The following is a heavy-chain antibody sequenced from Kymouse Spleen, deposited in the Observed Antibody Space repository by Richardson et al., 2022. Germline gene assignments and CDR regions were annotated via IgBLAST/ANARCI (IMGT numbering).Heavy chain of an antibody. CDR3: ARQNSSSSGAFDI. CDR2: IYYSGST. CDR1: GGSISSSSYY. J-gene: IGHJ3*02. D-gene: IGHD6-6*01. V-gene: IGHV4-39*01. Sequence: QLQLQESGPGLVKPSETLSLTCTVSGGSISSSSYYWGWIRQPPGKGLEWIGSIYYSGSTYYNPSLKSRVTISVDTSKNQFSLKLSSVTAADTAVYYCARQNSSSSGAFDIWGQGTMVTVSS.